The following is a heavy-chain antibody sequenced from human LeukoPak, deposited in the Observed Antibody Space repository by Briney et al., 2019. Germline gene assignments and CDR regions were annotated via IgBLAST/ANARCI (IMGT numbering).Heavy chain of an antibody. CDR2: ISSSSSYI. D-gene: IGHD3-22*01. CDR3: ARDRVTMIVVVNWITPGVYGMDV. Sequence: NAGGSLRLSCAASGFTFSSYSMNWVRQAPGKGLEWVSSISSSSSYIYYADSVKGRFTISRDNAKNSLYLQMNSLRAEDTAVYYCARDRVTMIVVVNWITPGVYGMDVWGQGTTVTVSS. CDR1: GFTFSSYS. V-gene: IGHV3-21*04. J-gene: IGHJ6*02.